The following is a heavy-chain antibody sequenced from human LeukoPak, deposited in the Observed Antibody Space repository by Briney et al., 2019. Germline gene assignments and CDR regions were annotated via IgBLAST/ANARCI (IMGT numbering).Heavy chain of an antibody. V-gene: IGHV1-69*06. J-gene: IGHJ6*03. CDR1: GGTFSSYA. CDR2: IIPIFGTA. CDR3: ARGNSGYSYGYLADVRDYYYYYYMDV. D-gene: IGHD5-18*01. Sequence: GASVKVSCKASGGTFSSYAISWVRQAPGQGLEWMGGIIPIFGTANYAQKFQGRVTITADKSTSTAYMELSSLRSEDTAVYYCARGNSGYSYGYLADVRDYYYYYYMDVWGKGTTVTISS.